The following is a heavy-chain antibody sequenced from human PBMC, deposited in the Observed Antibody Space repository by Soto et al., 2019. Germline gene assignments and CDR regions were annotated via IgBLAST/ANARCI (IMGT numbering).Heavy chain of an antibody. CDR3: ARGGAYIYGPQYD. D-gene: IGHD5-18*01. V-gene: IGHV3-74*01. CDR2: INGDGSST. J-gene: IGHJ4*02. Sequence: GGSLRLSCATSGFSFSGYWIHWVRQAPGKGLVWVSHINGDGSSTNYADSVKGRFTISRDYAKNTLYLQMNSLRVEDMAVYYCARGGAYIYGPQYDWGQGTLVTVSS. CDR1: GFSFSGYW.